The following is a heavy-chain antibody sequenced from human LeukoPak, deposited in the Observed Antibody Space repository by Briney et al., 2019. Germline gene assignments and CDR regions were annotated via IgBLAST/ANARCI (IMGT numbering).Heavy chain of an antibody. D-gene: IGHD6-19*01. CDR1: RFTLSNYW. J-gene: IGHJ4*02. CDR2: IKQDGSET. CDR3: ARQRGSGCLDY. Sequence: GGSLRLSCAASRFTLSNYWMSWVRQAPGKGLEWVANIKQDGSETYYADSVKGRFTISRDNAKNSLSLQMNSLRAEDTAVYYCARQRGSGCLDYWGQGTLVTVSS. V-gene: IGHV3-7*01.